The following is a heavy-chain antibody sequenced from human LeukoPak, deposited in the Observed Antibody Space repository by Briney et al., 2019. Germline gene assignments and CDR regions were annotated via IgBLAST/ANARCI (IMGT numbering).Heavy chain of an antibody. J-gene: IGHJ5*02. CDR1: GYTFTGYY. CDR3: ARDRGLAAAGWFDP. CDR2: INPNSGGT. V-gene: IGHV1-2*02. Sequence: ASVKVSCKASGYTFTGYYMHWVRQAPGQGLEWMGWINPNSGGTNYAQKFQGRVTMTRDTSISTAYMELSRLRSDGTAVYYCARDRGLAAAGWFDPWGQGTLVTVSS. D-gene: IGHD6-13*01.